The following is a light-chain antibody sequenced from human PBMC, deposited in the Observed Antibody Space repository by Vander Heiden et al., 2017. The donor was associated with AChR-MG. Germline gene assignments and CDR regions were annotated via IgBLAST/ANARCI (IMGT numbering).Light chain of an antibody. V-gene: IGKV3D-20*01. Sequence: EIVLTHSPGYLSLSPGERATLTSGASQSVRSNCLDWYQQKPGLAPRLLIYDASSRATGIPDRFSGSGSGTDFALTISRLEPEDFAVYYCQQNCSSPRTFGPGTKVEIK. CDR2: DAS. CDR1: QSVRSNC. J-gene: IGKJ1*01. CDR3: QQNCSSPRT.